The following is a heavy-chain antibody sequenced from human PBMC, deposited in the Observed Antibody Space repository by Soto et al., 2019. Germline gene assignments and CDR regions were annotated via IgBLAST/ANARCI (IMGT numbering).Heavy chain of an antibody. D-gene: IGHD4-17*01. CDR2: INHSGST. Sequence: QVQLQQWGAGLLKPSETLSLTCAVYGGSFSGYYWSWIRQPPGKGLEWIGEINHSGSTNYNPSIKSRVTISVDTSNNQFSLKLSSVTAADTAVYYCARAPTVTGGAFDIWGQGTMVTVSS. CDR1: GGSFSGYY. J-gene: IGHJ3*02. V-gene: IGHV4-34*01. CDR3: ARAPTVTGGAFDI.